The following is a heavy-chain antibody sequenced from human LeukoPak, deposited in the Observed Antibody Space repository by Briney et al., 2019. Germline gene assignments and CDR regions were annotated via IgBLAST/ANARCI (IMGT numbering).Heavy chain of an antibody. CDR3: ARGPLIDY. V-gene: IGHV4-34*01. CDR1: GGSFSGYY. CDR2: INHSGST. J-gene: IGHJ4*02. Sequence: PSETLSLTCAVYGGSFSGYYWSWIRQPPGEGLEWIGEINHSGSTNYNPSLKSRVTISVDTSKNQFSLKLSSVTAADTAVYYCARGPLIDYWGQGTLVTVSS.